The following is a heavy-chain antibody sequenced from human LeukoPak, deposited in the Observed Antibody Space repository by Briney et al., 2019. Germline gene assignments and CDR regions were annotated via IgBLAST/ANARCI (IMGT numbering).Heavy chain of an antibody. V-gene: IGHV1-8*02. CDR2: MNPNSGNT. Sequence: GASVKVSCKASGYTFTSYGINWVRQATGQGLEWMGWMNPNSGNTGYAQKFQGRVTMTRNTSISTAYMELSSLRSEDTAVYYCARMLKGYCSGGSCYYFDYWGQGTLVTVSS. J-gene: IGHJ4*02. D-gene: IGHD2-15*01. CDR3: ARMLKGYCSGGSCYYFDY. CDR1: GYTFTSYG.